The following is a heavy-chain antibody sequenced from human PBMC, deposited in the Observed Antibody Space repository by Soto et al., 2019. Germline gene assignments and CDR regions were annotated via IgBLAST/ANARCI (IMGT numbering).Heavy chain of an antibody. J-gene: IGHJ4*02. CDR2: IYDSENT. CDR1: GGSISNKHYY. CDR3: ARGLASENVDS. D-gene: IGHD3-10*01. Sequence: QVQLQESGPRLVKPSQTLSLTCTVSGGSISNKHYYWSWIRQSPGKGLEWIGHIYDSENTYNNPSLKNRGTISVDTSKNQFSLKLTSVTAADTAVYYCARGLASENVDSWGQGTLVTVSS. V-gene: IGHV4-30-4*01.